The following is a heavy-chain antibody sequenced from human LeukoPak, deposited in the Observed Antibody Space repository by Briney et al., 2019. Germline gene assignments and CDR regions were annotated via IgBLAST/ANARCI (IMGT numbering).Heavy chain of an antibody. CDR3: AKDPTYSSSWSGRNYYYYCGMDV. D-gene: IGHD6-13*01. V-gene: IGHV3-23*01. Sequence: PGGSLRLSCAASGFTFSSYAMSWVRQAPGKGLEWVSAISGSGGSTYYADSVKGRFTISRDNSKNTLYLQMNSLRAEDTAVYYCAKDPTYSSSWSGRNYYYYCGMDVWGQGTTVTVSS. CDR1: GFTFSSYA. CDR2: ISGSGGST. J-gene: IGHJ6*02.